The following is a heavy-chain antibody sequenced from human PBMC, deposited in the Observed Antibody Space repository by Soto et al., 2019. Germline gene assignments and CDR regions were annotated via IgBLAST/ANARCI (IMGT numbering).Heavy chain of an antibody. CDR1: GFTFSSYG. J-gene: IGHJ4*02. V-gene: IGHV3-33*01. Sequence: GGSLRLSCAASGFTFSSYGMHWVRQAPGKGLEWVAVIWYDGSNKYYADSVKGRFTISRDNSKNTLYLQMNSLRAEDTAVYYCARDIAAAGNVFGYWGQGPLVTVYS. D-gene: IGHD6-13*01. CDR3: ARDIAAAGNVFGY. CDR2: IWYDGSNK.